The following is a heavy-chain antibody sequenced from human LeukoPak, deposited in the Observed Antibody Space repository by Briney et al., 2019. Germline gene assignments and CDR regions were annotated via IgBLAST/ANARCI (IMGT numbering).Heavy chain of an antibody. CDR3: ARRYYYDSSGTYPFDY. CDR2: IYPGDSDT. J-gene: IGHJ4*02. CDR1: GYSFTSYW. V-gene: IGHV5-51*01. Sequence: GESLKISRKGSGYSFTSYWIGWVRQMPGKGLEWMGIIYPGDSDTRYSPSFQGQVTISADKSISTAYLQWSSLKASDTAMYYCARRYYYDSSGTYPFDYWGQGTLVTVSS. D-gene: IGHD3-22*01.